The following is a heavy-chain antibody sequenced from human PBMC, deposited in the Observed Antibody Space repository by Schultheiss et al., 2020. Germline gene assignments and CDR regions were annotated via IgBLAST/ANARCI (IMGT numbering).Heavy chain of an antibody. J-gene: IGHJ6*02. D-gene: IGHD4-23*01. Sequence: LRLSCTVSGGSISSGDYYWSWIRQPPGKGLEWIGYIYYSGSTNYNPSLKSRVTISVDTSKNQFSLKLSSVTAADTAVYYCARGLPDLGSNSIYYYGMDVWGQGTTVTVSS. CDR3: ARGLPDLGSNSIYYYGMDV. V-gene: IGHV4-30-4*01. CDR1: GGSISSGDYY. CDR2: IYYSGST.